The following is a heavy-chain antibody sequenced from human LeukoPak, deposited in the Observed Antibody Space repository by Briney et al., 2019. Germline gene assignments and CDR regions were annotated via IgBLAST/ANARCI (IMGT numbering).Heavy chain of an antibody. Sequence: PSETLSLTCTVFGGSINNYYWTWIRQPAGKGLEWIGRIYSSGSTNYNPSLKSRVTISVDTSKNQFSLKLSSVTAADTAVYYCARHGLAVARKGWFDPWGQGTLVTVSS. CDR2: IYSSGST. CDR3: ARHGLAVARKGWFDP. CDR1: GGSINNYY. D-gene: IGHD6-19*01. J-gene: IGHJ5*02. V-gene: IGHV4-4*07.